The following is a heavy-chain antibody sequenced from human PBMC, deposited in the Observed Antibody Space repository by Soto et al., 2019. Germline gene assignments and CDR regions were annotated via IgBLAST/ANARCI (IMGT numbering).Heavy chain of an antibody. CDR3: ARGKGYYHDSSGPFDY. CDR2: TYYRSQWLN. V-gene: IGHV6-1*01. Sequence: PSQTLSLTCVISGDGVSSNCAAWNWIRQSPSRGLEWLGRTYYRSQWLNDYADSVKSRITIKPDTSKNQFSLELDSVTPEDTAVYYCARGKGYYHDSSGPFDYWGLGTLVTVSS. CDR1: GDGVSSNCAA. J-gene: IGHJ4*02. D-gene: IGHD3-22*01.